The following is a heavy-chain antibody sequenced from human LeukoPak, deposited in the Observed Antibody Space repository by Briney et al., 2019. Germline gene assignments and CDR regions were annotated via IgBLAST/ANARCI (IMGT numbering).Heavy chain of an antibody. CDR1: GFTLSSYW. Sequence: GGSLRLSCAASGFTLSSYWMHWVRQAPGKGLVWVSRINSDGSSTSYAASVNGRFTISRDNAKNTLYLQMNSLRAEDTAVYYCATPRGSGSYLAFDYWGQGTLVTVSS. D-gene: IGHD1-26*01. V-gene: IGHV3-74*01. CDR2: INSDGSST. CDR3: ATPRGSGSYLAFDY. J-gene: IGHJ4*02.